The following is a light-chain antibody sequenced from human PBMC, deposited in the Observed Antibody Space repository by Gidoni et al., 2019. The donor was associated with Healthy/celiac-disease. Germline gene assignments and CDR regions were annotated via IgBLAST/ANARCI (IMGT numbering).Light chain of an antibody. CDR1: QGISSY. CDR3: QQYYSYSGT. CDR2: AAS. Sequence: STGDRVTITCRASQGISSYLAWYQQKPGKAPKLLIYAASTSQSGGPSRFSGSGSGTDFTLTISCLQYEDFATYYCQQYYSYSGTFGQGTKVEIK. J-gene: IGKJ1*01. V-gene: IGKV1-8*01.